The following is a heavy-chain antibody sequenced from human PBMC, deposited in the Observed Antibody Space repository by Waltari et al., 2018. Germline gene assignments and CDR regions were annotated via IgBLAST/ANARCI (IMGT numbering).Heavy chain of an antibody. D-gene: IGHD3-3*01. J-gene: IGHJ4*02. CDR2: IRSKAYGGTT. Sequence: EVQLVESGGGLVQPGRSLRPSCTASGFTFADYAMSWVREAPGKGLGWVGFIRSKAYGGTTEYAASVKGRFTISRDDSKSIAYLQMNSLKTEDTAVYYCTREFTRGFDYWGQGTLVTVSS. CDR1: GFTFADYA. V-gene: IGHV3-49*04. CDR3: TREFTRGFDY.